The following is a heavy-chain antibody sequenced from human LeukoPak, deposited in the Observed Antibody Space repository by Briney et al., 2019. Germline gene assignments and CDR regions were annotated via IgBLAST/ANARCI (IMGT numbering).Heavy chain of an antibody. CDR3: ARRGYPVYYYYMDV. V-gene: IGHV1-18*01. Sequence: ASVKVSCKTSGYTFTSYGISWVRQAPGQGLEWMGWISADNGKTNYAQKLQGRVTITTDTSTTTAYMELRSLRSDDTAVYYCARRGYPVYYYYMDVWGKGTTVTISS. CDR1: GYTFTSYG. CDR2: ISADNGKT. D-gene: IGHD5-12*01. J-gene: IGHJ6*03.